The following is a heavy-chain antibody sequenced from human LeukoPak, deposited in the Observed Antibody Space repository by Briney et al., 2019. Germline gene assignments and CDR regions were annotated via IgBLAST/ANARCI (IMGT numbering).Heavy chain of an antibody. D-gene: IGHD6-19*01. CDR3: ARLKYSSGWAGAFDL. Sequence: PSETLSLTCTVSGDSTSSSRYYWGWIRQPPGKGLEWIGSIYYSGSTYYNPSLKSRVTISVDTSKNQFSLKLTSVTAADTAVYYCARLKYSSGWAGAFDLWGQGTMVTVSS. V-gene: IGHV4-39*01. J-gene: IGHJ3*01. CDR2: IYYSGST. CDR1: GDSTSSSRYY.